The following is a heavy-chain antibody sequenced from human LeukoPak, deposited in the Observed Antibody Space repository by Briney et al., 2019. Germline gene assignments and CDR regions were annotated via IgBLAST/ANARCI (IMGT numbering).Heavy chain of an antibody. J-gene: IGHJ3*02. CDR2: ISSSGSTI. V-gene: IGHV3-11*01. CDR1: GFTFSDYY. Sequence: GGSLRLSCAASGFTFSDYYMTWIRQAPGKGLEWISYISSSGSTIYYAGSVEGRFTISRDNARNSLYLQMNSLRAEDTAVYYCVRGSDRLLYDAFDMWGQGTMVTVSS. CDR3: VRGSDRLLYDAFDM. D-gene: IGHD3-9*01.